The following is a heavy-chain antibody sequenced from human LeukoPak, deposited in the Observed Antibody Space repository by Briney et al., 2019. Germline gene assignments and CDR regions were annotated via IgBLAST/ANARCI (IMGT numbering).Heavy chain of an antibody. D-gene: IGHD3-10*01. CDR1: GFTFSSYA. CDR3: AKDQGSGSGYYSWGYFDY. V-gene: IGHV3-23*01. Sequence: GGSLRLSCAASGFTFSSYAMSWVRQAPGKGLEWVSGISGSGGSTVYADSVKGRFTISRDNSKNIMYLQMNSLRAEDTAVYYCAKDQGSGSGYYSWGYFDYWGQGTLVTVSS. J-gene: IGHJ4*02. CDR2: ISGSGGST.